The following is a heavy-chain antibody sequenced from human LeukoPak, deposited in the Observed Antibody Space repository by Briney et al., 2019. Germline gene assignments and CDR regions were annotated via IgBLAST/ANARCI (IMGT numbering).Heavy chain of an antibody. V-gene: IGHV3-30-3*01. CDR2: ISYDGSNK. CDR1: VFTFSSYS. CDR3: ARDLYKREGTFDY. J-gene: IGHJ4*02. D-gene: IGHD1-14*01. Sequence: PGGSLRLSCAASVFTFSSYSMHWVRQAPCKGLEWVAVISYDGSNKYYADSVKGRFTISRDNSKNTLYLQMNSLRAEDTAVYYCARDLYKREGTFDYWGQGTLVTVSS.